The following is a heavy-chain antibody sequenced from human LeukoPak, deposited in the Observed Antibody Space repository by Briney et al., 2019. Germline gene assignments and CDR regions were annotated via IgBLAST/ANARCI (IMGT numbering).Heavy chain of an antibody. D-gene: IGHD3-3*01. J-gene: IGHJ5*02. V-gene: IGHV3-30*02. CDR2: IRYGGSNK. CDR3: AKDHTIFGVVIIGDNWFDP. Sequence: GGSLRLSCAASGFTFSSYGMHWVRQAPGKGLEWVALIRYGGSNKYYADSVKGRFTISRDNSKNTLYLQMNSLRAEDTAVYYCAKDHTIFGVVIIGDNWFDPWGQGTLVTVSS. CDR1: GFTFSSYG.